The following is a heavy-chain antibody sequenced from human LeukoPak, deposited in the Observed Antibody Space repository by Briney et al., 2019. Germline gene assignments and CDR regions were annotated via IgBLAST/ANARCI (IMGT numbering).Heavy chain of an antibody. V-gene: IGHV1-69*13. CDR1: GGTFSSYA. CDR3: ARGTTTGRVAGMDY. J-gene: IGHJ4*02. CDR2: IIPIFGTA. D-gene: IGHD6-19*01. Sequence: ASVKVSCKASGGTFSSYAISWVRQAPGQGLEWMGGIIPIFGTANYAQKFQGRVTITADESTSTAYMELSSLRSEDTAVYYCARGTTTGRVAGMDYWGQGTLVTVSS.